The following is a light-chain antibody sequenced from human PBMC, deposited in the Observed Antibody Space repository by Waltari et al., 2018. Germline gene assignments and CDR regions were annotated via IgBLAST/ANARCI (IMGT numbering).Light chain of an antibody. V-gene: IGLV2-14*01. CDR3: ASYTSHSHVV. Sequence: QSARTQPASVSGSPGPSIHHSCTGTSSDVGAYNYVSWYQQHPGKVPKLMIFDVSTRPSGVSNRFSGSKSGNTASLTISGLQAEDEADYYCASYTSHSHVVFGGGTKLTVL. CDR1: SSDVGAYNY. J-gene: IGLJ2*01. CDR2: DVS.